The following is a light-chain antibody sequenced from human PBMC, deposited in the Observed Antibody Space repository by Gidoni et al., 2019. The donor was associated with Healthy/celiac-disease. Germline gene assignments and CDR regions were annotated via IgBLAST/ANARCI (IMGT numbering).Light chain of an antibody. V-gene: IGKV3-11*01. CDR1: QSVCSY. J-gene: IGKJ4*01. CDR2: DAS. Sequence: EIVFTQSPATLSLSPGERATLSCRPSQSVCSYLAWYQQKPGQAPRLLIYDASNRATGIPARFSGSGSGTDFTLTISSLEPEDVAVYYCQQRRNWPATFGGGTKVEIK. CDR3: QQRRNWPAT.